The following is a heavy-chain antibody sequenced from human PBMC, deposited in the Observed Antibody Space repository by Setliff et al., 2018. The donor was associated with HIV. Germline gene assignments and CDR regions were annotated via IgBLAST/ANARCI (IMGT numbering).Heavy chain of an antibody. CDR3: ARVGSWDGVEYHDSLDI. D-gene: IGHD2-15*01. CDR2: IYYTGTT. Sequence: SETLSLTCTVSGGSISSSRYFWGWIRQPPGKGLEWIGSIYYTGTTYYNPSLKSRVTISVDTSKNQFSLSLSSETAADTAVYYCARVGSWDGVEYHDSLDIWGRGTMVTVSS. J-gene: IGHJ3*02. CDR1: GGSISSSRYF. V-gene: IGHV4-39*07.